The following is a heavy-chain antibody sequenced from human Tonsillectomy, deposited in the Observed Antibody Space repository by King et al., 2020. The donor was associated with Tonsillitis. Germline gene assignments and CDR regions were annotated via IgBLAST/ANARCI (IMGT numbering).Heavy chain of an antibody. V-gene: IGHV3-73*01. CDR1: GFMFSDST. Sequence: VQLVESGGGLVQPGGSLKLSCAASGFMFSDSTMHWVRQASGKGLEWVGRVRPKITTDATAYAASVEGRFTIYRDDSKNTAFLQMSSLKTEDKAVYYCTTHLPPPDCSGDNCSADGFDIWGQGTMVTVSS. CDR2: VRPKITTDAT. J-gene: IGHJ3*02. CDR3: TTHLPPPDCSGDNCSADGFDI. D-gene: IGHD2-15*01.